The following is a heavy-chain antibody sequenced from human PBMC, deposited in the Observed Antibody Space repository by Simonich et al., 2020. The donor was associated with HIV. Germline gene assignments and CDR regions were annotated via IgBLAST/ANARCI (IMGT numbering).Heavy chain of an antibody. CDR3: ARDPHGDNDAFDI. Sequence: QVQLVESGGGVVQPGRSLRLSCAASGFSFSNYGMHWVRQAPGNGLEWVAFIWYDGSNKYYGDSVKGRFTISRDNSKNTLYLQMNSLRAEDTAVYYCARDPHGDNDAFDIWGQGTMVTVSS. V-gene: IGHV3-33*01. D-gene: IGHD4-17*01. J-gene: IGHJ3*02. CDR1: GFSFSNYG. CDR2: IWYDGSNK.